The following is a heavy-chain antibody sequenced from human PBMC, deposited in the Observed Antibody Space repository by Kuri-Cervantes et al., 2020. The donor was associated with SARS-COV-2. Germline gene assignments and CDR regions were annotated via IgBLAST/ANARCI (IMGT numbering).Heavy chain of an antibody. Sequence: ASVKVSCKASGGTFSSYAISWVRQAPGQGLEWMGWISAYNGNTNYAQKLQGRVTMTTDTSTSTAYMELRSLRSDDTAVYYCTIGWELLPWFDPWGQGTLVT. D-gene: IGHD1-26*01. CDR3: TIGWELLPWFDP. J-gene: IGHJ5*02. V-gene: IGHV1-18*01. CDR1: GGTFSSYA. CDR2: ISAYNGNT.